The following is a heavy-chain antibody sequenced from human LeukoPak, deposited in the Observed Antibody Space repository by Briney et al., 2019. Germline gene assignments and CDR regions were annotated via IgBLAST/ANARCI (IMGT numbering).Heavy chain of an antibody. V-gene: IGHV3-21*01. D-gene: IGHD4-17*01. CDR3: ARAMTTVTAFDY. CDR1: GFTFSSYS. CDR2: ISSSSSYI. Sequence: GGSLRLSCAASGFTFSSYSMNWVRQAPGKGLEWVSSISSSSSYIYYADSVKGRFTISRDNAKNSLYLQMNSLRAEDTAVHYCARAMTTVTAFDYWGQGTLVTVSS. J-gene: IGHJ4*02.